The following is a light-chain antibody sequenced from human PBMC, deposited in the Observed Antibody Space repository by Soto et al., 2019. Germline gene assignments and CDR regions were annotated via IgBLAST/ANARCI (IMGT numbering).Light chain of an antibody. V-gene: IGKV3-15*01. CDR2: GAS. Sequence: EIVLTQSPATLSVSPWERATLSCMASQSVSSNLAWYQQKPGQAPRLLSYGASTRATGIPARFSGSGSGTEFTLTISSLQSEDFAVYYCQQYNNWPPITFGQGTRLEIK. J-gene: IGKJ5*01. CDR3: QQYNNWPPIT. CDR1: QSVSSN.